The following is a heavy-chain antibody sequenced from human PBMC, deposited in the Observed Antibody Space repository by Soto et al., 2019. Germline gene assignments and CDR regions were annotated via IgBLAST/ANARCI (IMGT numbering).Heavy chain of an antibody. D-gene: IGHD3-10*01. CDR2: IIPIFGTA. CDR1: GGTFSSYA. V-gene: IGHV1-69*13. Sequence: SVKVSCKASGGTFSSYAISWVRQAPGQGLEWMGGIIPIFGTANYAQKFQGRVTITADESTSTAYMELSSLRSEDTAVYYCARGRKGSGSYYHFDYWGQGTLVTVSS. CDR3: ARGRKGSGSYYHFDY. J-gene: IGHJ4*02.